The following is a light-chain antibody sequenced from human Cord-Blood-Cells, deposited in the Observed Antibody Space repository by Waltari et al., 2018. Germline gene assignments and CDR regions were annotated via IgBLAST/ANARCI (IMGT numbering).Light chain of an antibody. CDR2: AAS. Sequence: DIQMNQSPSILTASVGDTVTITCRASQSISSYLNWYQQKPGKAPKLLIYAASSWQSGVPSRFSGSGSGTDFTLTISSLQPEDFATYYCQQSYSTPYTFGQGTKLEIK. CDR3: QQSYSTPYT. J-gene: IGKJ2*01. V-gene: IGKV1-39*01. CDR1: QSISSY.